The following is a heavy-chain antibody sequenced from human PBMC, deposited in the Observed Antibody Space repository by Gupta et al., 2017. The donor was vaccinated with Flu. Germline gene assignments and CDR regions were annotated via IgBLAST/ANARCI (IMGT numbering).Heavy chain of an antibody. CDR1: A. CDR3: AKPHRYDSSGYYHPFDS. J-gene: IGHJ4*02. CDR2: VSEGGGST. D-gene: IGHD3-22*01. V-gene: IGHV3-23*01. Sequence: AMAWVRQARGKGLGWVSSVSEGGGSTYYADSVKGRFTISRDNSENTLYLQLNSLGAEDTALYYCAKPHRYDSSGYYHPFDSWGQGALVTVSS.